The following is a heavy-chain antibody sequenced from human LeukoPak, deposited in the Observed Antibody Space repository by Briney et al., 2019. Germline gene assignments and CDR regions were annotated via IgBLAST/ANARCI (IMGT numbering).Heavy chain of an antibody. J-gene: IGHJ4*02. V-gene: IGHV3-48*02. CDR3: AREIPLTY. D-gene: IGHD2-2*02. CDR1: GFTFSSYS. CDR2: ISSSGSTI. Sequence: GGSLRLSCAASGFTFSSYSMNWVRQAPGKGLEWVSYISSSGSTIYYADSVKGRLTISRDNAKNSLYLQLSSLRDEDTAVYYCAREIPLTYWGQGTLVTVSS.